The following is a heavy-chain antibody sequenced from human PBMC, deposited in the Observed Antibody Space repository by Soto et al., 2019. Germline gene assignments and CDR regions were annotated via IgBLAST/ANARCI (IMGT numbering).Heavy chain of an antibody. J-gene: IGHJ6*02. CDR1: GGSISSNKW. CDR3: ARDDHIVVVPTSLGAMDV. D-gene: IGHD2-2*01. CDR2: IYHSGST. V-gene: IGHV4-4*02. Sequence: QVQLQESGPGLVKPSETLSLTCAVYGGSISSNKWWSWVRQPPGKGLEWIGEIYHSGSTNYNPSLRSGVTISLDKSENQLSLKLTSVTAADSAVYYCARDDHIVVVPTSLGAMDVWGQGTTVTVSS.